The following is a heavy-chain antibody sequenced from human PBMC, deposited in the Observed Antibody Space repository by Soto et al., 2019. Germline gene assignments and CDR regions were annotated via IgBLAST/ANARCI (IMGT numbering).Heavy chain of an antibody. CDR2: IVVGSGNT. J-gene: IGHJ6*03. D-gene: IGHD3-3*01. CDR3: AGSIFGVVPYYMDV. V-gene: IGHV1-58*02. Sequence: SVKVSCQASGFTFTTSAMQWVRQNNRQRLEWIGWIVVGSGNTNYAQKFQERVTITRDMSTSTAYMELSSLRSEDTAVYYCAGSIFGVVPYYMDVWGKGTTVTVSS. CDR1: GFTFTTSA.